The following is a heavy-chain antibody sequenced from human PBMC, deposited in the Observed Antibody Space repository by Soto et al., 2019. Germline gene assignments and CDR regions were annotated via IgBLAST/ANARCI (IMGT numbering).Heavy chain of an antibody. D-gene: IGHD1-26*01. CDR3: ARGVTAGVDY. CDR1: GYSFTSLD. J-gene: IGHJ4*02. CDR2: MQPSSGRT. V-gene: IGHV1-8*01. Sequence: QVQLVQSGAEVREPGASVKVSCKASGYSFTSLDINWVRQTTGQGLEWMGWMQPSSGRTGYAQKFQGRLTMTRDTSINTAYMELSSLTSDDTAFYYCARGVTAGVDYWGQGTLVTVSS.